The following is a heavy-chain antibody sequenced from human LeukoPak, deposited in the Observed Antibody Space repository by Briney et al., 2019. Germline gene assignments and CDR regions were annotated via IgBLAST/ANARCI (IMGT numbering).Heavy chain of an antibody. D-gene: IGHD5-18*01. J-gene: IGHJ4*02. CDR2: INWNGGST. V-gene: IGHV3-20*04. Sequence: PGGSLRLSCAASGFTFDDYGMSWVRQAPGNGLEWDSGINWNGGSTGYADSVKGRFTISRDNVKNALYLQMNSLRAEDTALYYCARDHEGGGYSYGCYDYWGQGTLVTVSS. CDR3: ARDHEGGGYSYGCYDY. CDR1: GFTFDDYG.